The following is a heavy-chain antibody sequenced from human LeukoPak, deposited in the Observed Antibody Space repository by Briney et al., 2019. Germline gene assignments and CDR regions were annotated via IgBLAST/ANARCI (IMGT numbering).Heavy chain of an antibody. CDR3: VRVGDHFHWYLDL. D-gene: IGHD3-3*02. J-gene: IGHJ2*01. Sequence: SGGSLRLSCAASGFTVSTNYMNWVRQAPGKGLEWVSILYSGSSTYYADSVEGRFTISRDSSKNTLFLQMNDLRAEDTAVYYCVRVGDHFHWYLDLWGRGTLVTVSS. CDR2: LYSGSST. V-gene: IGHV3-53*01. CDR1: GFTVSTNY.